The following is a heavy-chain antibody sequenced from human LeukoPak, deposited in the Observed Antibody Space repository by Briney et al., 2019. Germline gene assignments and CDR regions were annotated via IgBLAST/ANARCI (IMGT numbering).Heavy chain of an antibody. CDR2: IYYSGST. V-gene: IGHV4-59*01. CDR1: GGSISSYY. CDR3: ARGYKNDY. J-gene: IGHJ4*02. D-gene: IGHD2-2*02. Sequence: TSETLSLTCTVSGGSISSYYWSWIRQPPGKGLEWIGYIYYSGSTNYNPSLKSRVTISVDTSKNQFSLKLSSVTAADTAVYYCARGYKNDYWGQGTLVTVSS.